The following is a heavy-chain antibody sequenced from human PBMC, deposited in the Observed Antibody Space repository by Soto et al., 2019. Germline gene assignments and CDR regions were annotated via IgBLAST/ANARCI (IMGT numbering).Heavy chain of an antibody. CDR2: IYYSGST. D-gene: IGHD3-9*01. J-gene: IGHJ5*02. CDR3: ARCPIDHNWFDP. CDR1: GGSISSGGYY. Sequence: SETLSLTCTVSGGSISSGGYYWSWIRQHPGKGLEGIGYIYYSGSTYYNPSLKSRVTISVDTSKNQFSLKLSSVTAADTAVYYCARCPIDHNWFDPWGQGTLVTVSS. V-gene: IGHV4-31*03.